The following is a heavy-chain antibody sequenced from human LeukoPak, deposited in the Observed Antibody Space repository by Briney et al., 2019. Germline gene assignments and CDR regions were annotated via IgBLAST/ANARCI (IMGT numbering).Heavy chain of an antibody. CDR2: ISGSGDNT. CDR3: AKGSYYDSSGSFYFDY. CDR1: GFTFSSSW. Sequence: XGGSLRLSCVASGFTFSSSWMSWVRQAPGKGLEWVSGISGSGDNTYYADSVKGRFTISRDNSKNTLYVQVNSLGTEDTAAYYCAKGSYYDSSGSFYFDYWGQGTLVTVSS. V-gene: IGHV3-23*01. D-gene: IGHD3-22*01. J-gene: IGHJ4*02.